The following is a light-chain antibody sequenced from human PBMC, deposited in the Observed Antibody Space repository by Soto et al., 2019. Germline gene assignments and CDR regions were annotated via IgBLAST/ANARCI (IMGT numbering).Light chain of an antibody. V-gene: IGKV3-15*01. CDR2: GSF. CDR3: QQFNQWPLT. Sequence: EIVMTQSPATLSVSPGVRVTLSCRASQSVYSNLAWYQQKPGQAPRLLIHGSFTRATGIPARFSGSGSGTEFTLTISSLQSEDFAVYYCQQFNQWPLTFGGGTKVEIK. CDR1: QSVYSN. J-gene: IGKJ4*01.